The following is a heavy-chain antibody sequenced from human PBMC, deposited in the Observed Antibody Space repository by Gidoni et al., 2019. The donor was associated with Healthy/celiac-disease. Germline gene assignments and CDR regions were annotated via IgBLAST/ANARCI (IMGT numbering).Heavy chain of an antibody. J-gene: IGHJ4*02. CDR1: GGSFSGYY. D-gene: IGHD6-13*01. CDR3: ARESYNSSWYGFDY. CDR2: INHSGST. V-gene: IGHV4-34*01. Sequence: QVQLQQWGAGLLKPSETLSLTCAVYGGSFSGYYWSWIRQPPGKGLEWIGEINHSGSTNYNPSLKSRVTISVDTSKNQFSLKLSSVTAADTAVYYCARESYNSSWYGFDYWGQGTLVTVSS.